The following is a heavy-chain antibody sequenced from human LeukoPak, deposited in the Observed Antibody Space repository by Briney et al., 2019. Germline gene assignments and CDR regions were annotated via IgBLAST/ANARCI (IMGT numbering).Heavy chain of an antibody. V-gene: IGHV4-31*03. J-gene: IGHJ6*02. Sequence: PSETLSLTCTVSGGSISSGGYYWSWIRQHPGKGLEWIGYIYYSGSTYYNPSLKSRVTISVYTSKNQFSLKLSSVTAADTAVYYCARDCFVSYYDSSGYYVGYYYGMDVWGQGTTVTVSS. CDR1: GGSISSGGYY. D-gene: IGHD3-22*01. CDR3: ARDCFVSYYDSSGYYVGYYYGMDV. CDR2: IYYSGST.